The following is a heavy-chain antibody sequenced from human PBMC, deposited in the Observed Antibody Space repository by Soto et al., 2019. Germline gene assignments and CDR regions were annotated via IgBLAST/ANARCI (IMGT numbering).Heavy chain of an antibody. J-gene: IGHJ4*02. CDR1: GFTFSSYA. CDR2: ISYDGSNK. Sequence: GGSLRLSCAAPGFTFSSYAMHWVRQAPGKGLEWVAVISYDGSNKYYADSVKGRFTISRDNSKNTLYLQMNSLRAEDTAVYYCAREGGITMIVVLRGYFDYWGQGTLVTVSS. D-gene: IGHD3-22*01. CDR3: AREGGITMIVVLRGYFDY. V-gene: IGHV3-30-3*01.